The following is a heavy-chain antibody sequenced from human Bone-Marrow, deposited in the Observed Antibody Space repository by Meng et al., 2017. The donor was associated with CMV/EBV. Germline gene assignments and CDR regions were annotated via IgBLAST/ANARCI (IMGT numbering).Heavy chain of an antibody. V-gene: IGHV4-59*12. CDR2: IYYSGST. J-gene: IGHJ5*02. CDR1: GGSISSYY. D-gene: IGHD6-13*01. CDR3: ARDRGIAAVNWFDP. Sequence: SETLSLTCTVSGGSISSYYWSWIRQPPGKGLEWIGYIYYSGSTNYNPSLKSRVTISVDTSKNQFSLKLSSVTAADTAVYYCARDRGIAAVNWFDPWDQGLLVPVSS.